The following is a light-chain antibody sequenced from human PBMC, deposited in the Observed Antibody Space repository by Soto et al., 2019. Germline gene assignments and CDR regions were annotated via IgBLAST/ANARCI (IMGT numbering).Light chain of an antibody. CDR2: KTS. CDR1: QSLVHSAGNTS. V-gene: IGKV2-24*01. Sequence: DIVMTQTPLSLPVSLGQPASISCRSSQSLVHSAGNTSLSWLQQRPDQPPRLLIYKTSNRFSGVXDXXSGSGAGTDFTLKISRVEAEDVGVYSCMQATQIPPTFGQGTKLEIK. J-gene: IGKJ2*01. CDR3: MQATQIPPT.